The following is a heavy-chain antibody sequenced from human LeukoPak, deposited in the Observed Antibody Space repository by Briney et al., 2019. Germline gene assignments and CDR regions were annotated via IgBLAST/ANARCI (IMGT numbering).Heavy chain of an antibody. CDR1: GGTFSSYA. Sequence: GASVKVSCKASGGTFSSYAISWVRQAPGQGLEWMGGIIPIFSTANYAQKFQGRVTITADESTSTAYMELSSLRSEDTAVYYCARGLYGAPDDYWGQGTLVTVSS. D-gene: IGHD2-2*02. J-gene: IGHJ4*02. V-gene: IGHV1-69*13. CDR2: IIPIFSTA. CDR3: ARGLYGAPDDY.